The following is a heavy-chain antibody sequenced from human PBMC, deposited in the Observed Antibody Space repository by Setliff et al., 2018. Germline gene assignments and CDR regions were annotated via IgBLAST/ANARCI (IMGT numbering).Heavy chain of an antibody. D-gene: IGHD3-10*01. J-gene: IGHJ4*02. CDR3: VRDWASGDDH. CDR1: GFTVSSNY. Sequence: GGSLRLSCAASGFTVSSNYMSRVRQAPGKGLEWVSSISSSSSYIYYADSVKGRFTISRDNAKNSLFLQMNMLEVEDTAVYYCVRDWASGDDHWGRGTLVTVSS. V-gene: IGHV3-21*01. CDR2: ISSSSSYI.